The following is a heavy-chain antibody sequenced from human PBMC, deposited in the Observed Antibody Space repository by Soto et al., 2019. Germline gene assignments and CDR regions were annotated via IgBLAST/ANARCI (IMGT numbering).Heavy chain of an antibody. V-gene: IGHV1-3*01. CDR1: GYTFRTYA. CDR3: ARAATVIYYYHMDV. CDR2: LNAGNGHT. D-gene: IGHD4-17*01. J-gene: IGHJ6*03. Sequence: GASVKVSCKASGYTFRTYAMHWVRQAPGQRLEWMGWLNAGNGHTKYLQKFQGRVTISSDTSANTVYMELSSLKSEDTAVYYCARAATVIYYYHMDVWGKGTTVTVSS.